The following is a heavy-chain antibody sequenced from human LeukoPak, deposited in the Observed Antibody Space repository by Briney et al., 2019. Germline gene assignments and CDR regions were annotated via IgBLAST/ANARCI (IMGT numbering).Heavy chain of an antibody. CDR2: IIPILGIA. CDR1: GGTFSSYA. Sequence: ASVKVSCKAFGGTFSSYAISWVRQAPGQGLEWMGRIIPILGIANYAQKFQGRVTITADKSTSTAYMELSSLRSEDTAVYYCARERYSSSSGFDPWGQGTLVTVSS. V-gene: IGHV1-69*04. CDR3: ARERYSSSSGFDP. J-gene: IGHJ5*02. D-gene: IGHD6-6*01.